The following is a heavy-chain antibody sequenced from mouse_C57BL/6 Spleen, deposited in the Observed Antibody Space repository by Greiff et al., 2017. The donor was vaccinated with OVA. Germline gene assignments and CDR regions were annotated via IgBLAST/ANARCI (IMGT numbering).Heavy chain of an antibody. CDR2: IDPSDSYT. Sequence: QVQLQQPGAELVMPGASVKLSCKASGYTFTSYWMHWVKQRPGQGLEWIGEIDPSDSYTNYNQKFKGKSTLTVDKSSSTAYMQLSSLTSEDSAVYYCARQGLGAMDDWGQGTSVTVSS. D-gene: IGHD4-1*01. J-gene: IGHJ4*01. CDR3: ARQGLGAMDD. CDR1: GYTFTSYW. V-gene: IGHV1-69*01.